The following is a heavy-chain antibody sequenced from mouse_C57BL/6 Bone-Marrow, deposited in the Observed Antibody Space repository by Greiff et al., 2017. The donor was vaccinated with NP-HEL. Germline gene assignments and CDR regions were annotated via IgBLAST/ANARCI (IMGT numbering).Heavy chain of an antibody. CDR3: ARARGAY. CDR2: ISYDGSN. J-gene: IGHJ3*01. V-gene: IGHV3-6*01. Sequence: EVQLQESGPGLVKPSQSLSLTCSVTGYSITSGYYWNWIRQFPGNKLEWMGYISYDGSNNYNPSLKNRISITRDTSKNQFFLKLNSVTTEDTATYYCARARGAYWGQGTLVTVSA. CDR1: GYSITSGYY.